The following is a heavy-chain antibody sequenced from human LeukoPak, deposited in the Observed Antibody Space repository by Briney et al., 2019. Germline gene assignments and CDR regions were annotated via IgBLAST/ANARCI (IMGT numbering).Heavy chain of an antibody. CDR1: GFTFRSHA. CDR2: IYENGGTT. V-gene: IGHV3-23*01. Sequence: GGSLRLSCVGSGFTFRSHAMSWVRQAPEKGLEFVSGIYENGGTTYYADSVKGRFAISRDNSKNTLYLQMDSLRGEDTAVYYCAKDFRIGYSAHFDYWGQGALVTVSS. CDR3: AKDFRIGYSAHFDY. D-gene: IGHD2-21*01. J-gene: IGHJ4*02.